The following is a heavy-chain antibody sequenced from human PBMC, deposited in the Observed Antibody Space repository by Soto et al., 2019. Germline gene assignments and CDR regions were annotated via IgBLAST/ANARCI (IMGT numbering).Heavy chain of an antibody. CDR1: GASVSSTYW. D-gene: IGHD3-22*01. CDR2: INHRGSA. V-gene: IGHV4-4*02. J-gene: IGHJ6*02. Sequence: SETLSLTCAVSGASVSSTYWWSWVRQPPGKGPEWIGEINHRGSANYNPSLKSRVTISVDISKSQFSLRLTSVTAADTAVYYCAGSGYYHNSGMDVWGQGTTVTVSS. CDR3: AGSGYYHNSGMDV.